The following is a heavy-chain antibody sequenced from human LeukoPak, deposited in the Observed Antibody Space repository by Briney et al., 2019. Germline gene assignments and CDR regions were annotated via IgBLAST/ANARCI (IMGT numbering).Heavy chain of an antibody. J-gene: IGHJ2*01. V-gene: IGHV4-30-4*01. CDR3: ARVFNRHFDL. CDR2: IYYSGST. CDR1: GGSISSGDYY. Sequence: SETLSLTCTVSGGSISSGDYYWSWIRQPTGKGLEWIGYIYYSGSTYYNPSLKSRVTISVDTSKNQFSLKLSSVTAADTAVYYCARVFNRHFDLWGRGTLVTVSS.